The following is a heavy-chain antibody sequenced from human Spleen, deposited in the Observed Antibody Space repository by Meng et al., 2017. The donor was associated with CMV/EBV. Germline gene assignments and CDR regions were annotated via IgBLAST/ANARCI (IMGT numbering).Heavy chain of an antibody. CDR2: ISGSGGTT. V-gene: IGHV3-23*01. CDR1: GFTFSSDA. D-gene: IGHD2-15*01. J-gene: IGHJ3*02. CDR3: AKNIVVVVAASNDAFDI. Sequence: GESLKISCAASGFTFSSDAMSWVRQAPGKGLEWVSAISGSGGTTYYADSVKGGFTISRDNSKNTLYLQMNSLRAEDTAVYYCAKNIVVVVAASNDAFDIWGQGTMVTVSS.